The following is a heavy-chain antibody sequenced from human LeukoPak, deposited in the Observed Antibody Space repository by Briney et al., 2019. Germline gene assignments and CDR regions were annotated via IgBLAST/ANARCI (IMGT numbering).Heavy chain of an antibody. Sequence: ASVKVSCKDSGYTLTELSMHWVRQAPGKGLEWMGGVDPEDGETIYAQNFQGRVTMTEDTSTDTAYMELSSLRSEDTAVYYCARIPPQDYGPRRRREEYNWFDPWGQGTLVTVSS. CDR3: ARIPPQDYGPRRRREEYNWFDP. CDR2: VDPEDGET. D-gene: IGHD4-17*01. V-gene: IGHV1-24*01. J-gene: IGHJ5*02. CDR1: GYTLTELS.